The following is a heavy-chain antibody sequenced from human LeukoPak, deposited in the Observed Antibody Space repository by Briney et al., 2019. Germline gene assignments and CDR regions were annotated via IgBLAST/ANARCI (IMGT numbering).Heavy chain of an antibody. J-gene: IGHJ4*02. CDR2: IYPGDSDT. CDR1: GYSFTSYW. CDR3: ARANEGDSGWPFDY. V-gene: IGHV5-51*01. Sequence: NLGESLKISCRGSGYSFTSYWIGWVRQMPGKGLEWMGIIYPGDSDTRYSPSFQGQVTISADKSISTAYLQRSSLKASDTAMYYCARANEGDSGWPFDYWGQGTLVTVSS. D-gene: IGHD6-19*01.